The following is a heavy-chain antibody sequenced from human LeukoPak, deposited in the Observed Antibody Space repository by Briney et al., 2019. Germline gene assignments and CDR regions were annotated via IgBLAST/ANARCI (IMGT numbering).Heavy chain of an antibody. CDR1: GFSFSDDW. Sequence: GGSLRLSCGASGFSFSDDWMSWVRQMPGKGLEWVGRIESKTDGGTTDYAAPVKGRFTISRDDSTNTLYLQMNSLKSEDTAVYYCTTYGSGRKFDYWGQGILVTVSS. J-gene: IGHJ4*02. CDR3: TTYGSGRKFDY. V-gene: IGHV3-15*04. CDR2: IESKTDGGTT. D-gene: IGHD3-10*01.